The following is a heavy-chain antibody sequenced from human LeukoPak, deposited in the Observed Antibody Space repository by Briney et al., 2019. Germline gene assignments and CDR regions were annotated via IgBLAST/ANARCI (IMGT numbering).Heavy chain of an antibody. CDR3: ARGDSSGLDY. Sequence: PGGSLRLSCAASGFTFSSYGMHWVRQAPGKGLEWVAVIWYDGSNKYYADSVKGRLTISRDNSKNTLFLQMISLRAEDTAVYYCARGDSSGLDYWGQGTLVTVSS. CDR1: GFTFSSYG. V-gene: IGHV3-33*01. D-gene: IGHD3-22*01. CDR2: IWYDGSNK. J-gene: IGHJ4*02.